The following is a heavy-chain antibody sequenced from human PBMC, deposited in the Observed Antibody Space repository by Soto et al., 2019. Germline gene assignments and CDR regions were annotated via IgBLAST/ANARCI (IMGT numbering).Heavy chain of an antibody. CDR3: ARNVRDWSSTSCYDWFDP. CDR2: ISSSSSYI. J-gene: IGHJ5*02. V-gene: IGHV3-21*01. CDR1: GFTFSSYS. Sequence: EVQLVESGGGLVKPGGSLRLSCAASGFTFSSYSMNWVRQAPGRGLEWVSSISSSSSYIYYADSVKGRFTISRDNAKNSLYLQMNSLRAEDTAVYYCARNVRDWSSTSCYDWFDPWGQGTLVTVSS. D-gene: IGHD2-2*01.